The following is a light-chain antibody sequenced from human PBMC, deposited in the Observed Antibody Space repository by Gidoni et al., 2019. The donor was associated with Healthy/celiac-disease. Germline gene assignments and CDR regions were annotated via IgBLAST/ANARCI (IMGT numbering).Light chain of an antibody. V-gene: IGKV1-39*01. CDR3: QQSYSTPLT. J-gene: IGKJ4*01. CDR2: AAS. Sequence: DSQMTQSPSSLSASVGDRVTITCRASQSISSYLNWYQQKPGKAPKLLIYAASRLQSGVPSRFSGSGSGTDFTLTISSLPPEDFATYYCQQSYSTPLTFGGXTKVEIK. CDR1: QSISSY.